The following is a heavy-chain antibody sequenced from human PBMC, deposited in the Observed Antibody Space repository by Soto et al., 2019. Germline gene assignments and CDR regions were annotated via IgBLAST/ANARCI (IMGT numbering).Heavy chain of an antibody. CDR3: ARGGGYSYGYVRKLDY. CDR2: INPSGGST. CDR1: GYTFTIYY. V-gene: IGHV1-46*01. J-gene: IGHJ4*02. Sequence: ASVKVSCKASGYTFTIYYMHCVLQSPLQGLDWMGIINPSGGSTSYAQKFQGRVTMTRDTSTSTVYMELSSLRSEDTAVYYCARGGGYSYGYVRKLDYWGQGTVVTSPQ. D-gene: IGHD5-18*01.